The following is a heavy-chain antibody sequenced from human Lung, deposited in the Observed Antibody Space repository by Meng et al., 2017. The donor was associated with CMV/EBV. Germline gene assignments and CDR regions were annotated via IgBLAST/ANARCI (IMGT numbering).Heavy chain of an antibody. CDR3: AKENYGHDASNWFDP. Sequence: QVQLQESGPGLVKASQTLSLTCTVSGGSISSGSHYWSWIRQPAGKGLEWIGRMYTSGSTNYNPSLKSRVTISVDTSKNQFSLKLSSVTAADTAVYYCAKENYGHDASNWFDPWGQGTLVTVSS. D-gene: IGHD4-17*01. CDR2: MYTSGST. J-gene: IGHJ5*02. CDR1: GGSISSGSHY. V-gene: IGHV4-61*02.